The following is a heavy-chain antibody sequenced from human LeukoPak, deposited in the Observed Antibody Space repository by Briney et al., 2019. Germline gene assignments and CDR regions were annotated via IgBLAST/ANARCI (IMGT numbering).Heavy chain of an antibody. CDR2: ISSSSSYI. D-gene: IGHD3-22*01. J-gene: IGHJ4*02. CDR1: GFTFSSYS. V-gene: IGHV3-21*01. Sequence: PGGSLRLSCAASGFTFSSYSMNWVRQAPGKGLEWVSSISSSSSYIYYADSVKGRFTISRDNAKNSLYLQMNSLRAEDTAVYYCAKDHLGGNYYDSSGYLQPYYWGQGTLVTVSS. CDR3: AKDHLGGNYYDSSGYLQPYY.